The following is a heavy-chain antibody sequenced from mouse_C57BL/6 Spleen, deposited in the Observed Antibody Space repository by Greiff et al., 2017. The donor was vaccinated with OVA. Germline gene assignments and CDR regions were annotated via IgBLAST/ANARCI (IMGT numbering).Heavy chain of an antibody. V-gene: IGHV1-39*01. J-gene: IGHJ3*01. D-gene: IGHD2-2*01. Sequence: EVHLVESGPELVKPGASVQISCKAYGYSFTDYNMNWVKQSNGKSLEWIGVINPNYGTTSYNQKSKGKATLTVDQSSSTAYMQLNSLTSEDSAVYYCARWDGYDEGAWFAYWGQGTLVTVSA. CDR3: ARWDGYDEGAWFAY. CDR2: INPNYGTT. CDR1: GYSFTDYN.